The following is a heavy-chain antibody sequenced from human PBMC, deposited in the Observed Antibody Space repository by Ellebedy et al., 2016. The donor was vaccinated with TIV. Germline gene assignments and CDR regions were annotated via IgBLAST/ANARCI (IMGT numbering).Heavy chain of an antibody. V-gene: IGHV1-69*06. CDR1: GGTFSSYA. CDR3: ARAGGSLRRGC. D-gene: IGHD3-10*01. CDR2: IIPIFGTA. J-gene: IGHJ4*02. Sequence: SVKVSXXASGGTFSSYAISWVRQAPGQGLEWMGGIIPIFGTANYAQKFQGRVTITADKSTSTAYMELSSLRSEDTAVYYCARAGGSLRRGCWGQGTLVTVSS.